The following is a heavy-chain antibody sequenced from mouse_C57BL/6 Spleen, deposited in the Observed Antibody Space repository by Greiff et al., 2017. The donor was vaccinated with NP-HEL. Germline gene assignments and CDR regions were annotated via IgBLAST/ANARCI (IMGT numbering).Heavy chain of an antibody. V-gene: IGHV1-55*01. Sequence: QVQLQQPGAELVKPGASVKMSCKASGYTFTSYWITWVKQRPGQGLEWIGDIYPGSGSTNYIEKFKSKATLTVDTSSSTAYMQLSSLTSEDSAVYYCARRGYYSNYVWFAYWGQGTLVTVSA. CDR1: GYTFTSYW. D-gene: IGHD2-5*01. CDR2: IYPGSGST. CDR3: ARRGYYSNYVWFAY. J-gene: IGHJ3*01.